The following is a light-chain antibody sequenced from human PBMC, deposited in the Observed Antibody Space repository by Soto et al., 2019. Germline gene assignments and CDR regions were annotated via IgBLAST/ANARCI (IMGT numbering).Light chain of an antibody. CDR2: VVS. J-gene: IGLJ1*01. CDR3: SLHTSSHTAYV. V-gene: IGLV2-14*01. Sequence: QSVLTQPASVSGSPGQSITISCTGTSSDVGAYDYDSWYQQHPDKAPKLIIYVVSNRPSGVSNRFSGSKSGNTASLTISGLQAEDEADYYCSLHTSSHTAYVFGTGTKVTVL. CDR1: SSDVGAYDY.